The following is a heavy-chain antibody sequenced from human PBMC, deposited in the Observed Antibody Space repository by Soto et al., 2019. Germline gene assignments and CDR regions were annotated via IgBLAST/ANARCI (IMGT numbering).Heavy chain of an antibody. Sequence: QVQLVQSGAEVKKPGSSVKVSCKASGGPSNNFAISWVRQAPGQGLEWMGGILPIFGTANYAEKFQGRVKVTADESTRTAYMDLSSLRSEDTAVYYCAKLQGSGTYYDADFWGQGTLVTVSS. V-gene: IGHV1-69*01. CDR3: AKLQGSGTYYDADF. D-gene: IGHD3-10*01. CDR2: ILPIFGTA. J-gene: IGHJ4*02. CDR1: GGPSNNFA.